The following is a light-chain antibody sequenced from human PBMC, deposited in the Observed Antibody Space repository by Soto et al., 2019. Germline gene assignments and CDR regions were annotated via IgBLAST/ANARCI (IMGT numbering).Light chain of an antibody. CDR3: QGYGESHPAFT. J-gene: IGKJ2*01. Sequence: EIVLTQSPGTLSLSPGERATLSCRASQSVSSSYLAWYQQKPGQAPRLLIYGASNSATGTPDRFSGSGSGTDFTLTISGLEPEDFAVYYCQGYGESHPAFTFGQGTKLQIK. V-gene: IGKV3-20*01. CDR1: QSVSSSY. CDR2: GAS.